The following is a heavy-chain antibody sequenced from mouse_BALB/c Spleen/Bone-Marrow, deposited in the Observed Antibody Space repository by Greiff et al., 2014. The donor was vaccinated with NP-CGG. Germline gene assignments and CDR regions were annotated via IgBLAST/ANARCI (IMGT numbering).Heavy chain of an antibody. CDR2: ISPSNGRS. J-gene: IGHJ4*01. D-gene: IGHD2-12*01. Sequence: VQLQQSRAELVKPGASVKLSCKASGYSFTSYWMHWVKQRPGQGLEWIGEISPSNGRSNYNEKFKSKATLTVDKSSSTADMHLSGLTSEDSAVYYCTRSELRRGGYALDYWGLGTSVTVSS. CDR3: TRSELRRGGYALDY. V-gene: IGHV1S81*02. CDR1: GYSFTSYW.